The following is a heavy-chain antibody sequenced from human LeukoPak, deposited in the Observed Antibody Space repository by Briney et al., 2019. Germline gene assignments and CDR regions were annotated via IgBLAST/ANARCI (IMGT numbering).Heavy chain of an antibody. CDR3: ARRLRGHAFDI. CDR1: GGSIRGYY. D-gene: IGHD3-16*01. J-gene: IGHJ3*02. Sequence: SETLSLTCTVSGGSIRGYYWSWIRQPPGRALEWVGYIFYSGGTNYNPSLKSRVTILVDTSKTQFSLKLSSVTAADTAVYYCARRLRGHAFDIWGQGTMVTVSS. V-gene: IGHV4-59*01. CDR2: IFYSGGT.